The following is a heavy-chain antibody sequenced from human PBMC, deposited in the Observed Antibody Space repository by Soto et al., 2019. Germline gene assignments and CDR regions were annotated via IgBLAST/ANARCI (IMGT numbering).Heavy chain of an antibody. V-gene: IGHV3-74*01. J-gene: IGHJ4*02. CDR2: INSDGSST. D-gene: IGHD3-22*01. CDR1: GFTFSIYR. CDR3: ARVASSGYYDSSGYYPFDY. Sequence: PGGSLRLSCAASGFTFSIYRMHWVRQAPGRGLVWVSRINSDGSSTSYADSVKGRFTISRDNAKNMLDLQMNSLRAEDTAVYYCARVASSGYYDSSGYYPFDYWGQGTLVTVSS.